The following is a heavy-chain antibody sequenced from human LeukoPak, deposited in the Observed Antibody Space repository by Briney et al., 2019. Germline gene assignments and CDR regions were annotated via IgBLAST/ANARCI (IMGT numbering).Heavy chain of an antibody. D-gene: IGHD5-18*01. Sequence: SVKVSCKASGGTFSSYAISWVRQAPGQGLEWMGGIIPIFGTANYAQKFQGRVTITTDESTSTAYMELSSLRSEDMAVYYCASGGGYSYGPLDYWGQGTLVTVSS. J-gene: IGHJ4*02. CDR1: GGTFSSYA. CDR3: ASGGGYSYGPLDY. V-gene: IGHV1-69*05. CDR2: IIPIFGTA.